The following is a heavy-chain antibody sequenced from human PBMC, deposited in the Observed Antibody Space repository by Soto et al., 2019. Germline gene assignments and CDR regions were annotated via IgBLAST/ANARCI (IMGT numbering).Heavy chain of an antibody. CDR3: ARVLYYDSSGHRGNWFDP. CDR2: IYYSGST. CDR1: GGSISSYY. Sequence: PSETLSLTCTVSGGSISSYYWSWIRQPPGKGLEWIGYIYYSGSTNYNPSLKSRVTISVDTSKNQFSLKLSSVTAADTAVYYCARVLYYDSSGHRGNWFDPWGQGTLVTVSS. J-gene: IGHJ5*02. D-gene: IGHD3-22*01. V-gene: IGHV4-59*01.